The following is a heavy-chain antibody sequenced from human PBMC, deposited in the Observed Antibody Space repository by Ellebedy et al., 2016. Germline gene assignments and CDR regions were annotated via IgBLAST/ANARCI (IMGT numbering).Heavy chain of an antibody. CDR1: GFSFSRSP. V-gene: IGHV3-23*01. CDR3: ALSSGHDSKDIYYYYMDV. CDR2: LSGSSGNT. Sequence: GESLKISCAASGFSFSRSPMSWVRQAPGKGLEWVSTLSGSSGNTFYADSVQGRFTISRDKSKKTLYLQMNSLSVEDTALYYCALSSGHDSKDIYYYYMDVWGIGTTVTVSS. J-gene: IGHJ6*03. D-gene: IGHD5-12*01.